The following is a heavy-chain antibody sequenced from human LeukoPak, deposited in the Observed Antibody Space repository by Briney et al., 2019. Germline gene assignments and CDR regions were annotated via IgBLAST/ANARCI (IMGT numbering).Heavy chain of an antibody. V-gene: IGHV4-34*01. J-gene: IGHJ4*02. CDR2: INHSGST. CDR1: GGSFSGYC. Sequence: SETLSLTCAVYGGSFSGYCWSWIRQPPGKGLEWIGEINHSGSTNYNPSLKSRVTISVDTSKNQFSLKLSSVTAADTAVYYCARGPVVPAARGPPFDYWGQGTLVTVSS. D-gene: IGHD2-2*01. CDR3: ARGPVVPAARGPPFDY.